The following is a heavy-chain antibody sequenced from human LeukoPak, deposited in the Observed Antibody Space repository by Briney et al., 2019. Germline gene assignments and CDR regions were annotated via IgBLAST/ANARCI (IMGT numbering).Heavy chain of an antibody. D-gene: IGHD4-17*01. V-gene: IGHV3-13*04. Sequence: GGSLRLSCAASGFTFSSYDMHWVRQATGKGLEWVSAIGTAGDTYYPGSVKGRFTISRENAKNSLYLQMNSLRAGDTAVYYCAREGSHDYGDSGGAFDIWGQGTMVTVSS. CDR1: GFTFSSYD. CDR2: IGTAGDT. J-gene: IGHJ3*02. CDR3: AREGSHDYGDSGGAFDI.